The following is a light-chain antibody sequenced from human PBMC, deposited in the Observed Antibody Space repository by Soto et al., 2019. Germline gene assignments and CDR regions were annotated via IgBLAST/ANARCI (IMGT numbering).Light chain of an antibody. V-gene: IGLV1-44*01. CDR2: TNN. CDR1: SSNIGSNT. J-gene: IGLJ2*01. CDR3: AAWDDSLNGPR. Sequence: QSVLTQPPSASGTPGQRVAISCSGSSSNIGSNTVNWYQLLPGTAPKLLIYTNNQRPSGVPDRFSGSKSGTSASLAISGLQSEDEADYYCAAWDDSLNGPRFGGGTKVTVL.